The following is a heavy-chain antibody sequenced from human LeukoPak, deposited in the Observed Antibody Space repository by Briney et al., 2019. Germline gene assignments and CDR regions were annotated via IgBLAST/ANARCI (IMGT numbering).Heavy chain of an antibody. CDR2: INGGGGNT. V-gene: IGHV3-23*01. CDR1: GFTFNSYV. J-gene: IGHJ4*02. D-gene: IGHD2-15*01. CDR3: AKSVVVITFRLDD. Sequence: AGGSLRLSCAASGFTFNSYVMSWVRQAPGKGLEWVSAINGGGGNTYYADSVKGRFTISRDNSKNMVYLQMNTLRADDTAVYYCAKSVVVITFRLDDWGQGALVTVSS.